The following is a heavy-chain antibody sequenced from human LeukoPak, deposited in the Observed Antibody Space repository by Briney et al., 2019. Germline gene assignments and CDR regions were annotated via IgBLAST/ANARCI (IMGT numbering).Heavy chain of an antibody. V-gene: IGHV4-39*01. CDR2: IYYSGST. J-gene: IGHJ4*02. CDR3: ARPGGYYSYIDY. Sequence: SETLSLTCTVSSGSISSSTHYWGWIRQPPGKGLEWIGSIYYSGSTYYNPSLKSRVTISVDTSKNQFSLKLSSVTAADTAVYYCARPGGYYSYIDYWGQGMLVTVSS. CDR1: SGSISSSTHY. D-gene: IGHD3-22*01.